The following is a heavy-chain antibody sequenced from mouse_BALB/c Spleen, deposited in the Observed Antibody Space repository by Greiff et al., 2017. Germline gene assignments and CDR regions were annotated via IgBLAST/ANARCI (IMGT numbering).Heavy chain of an antibody. CDR2: ISSGSSTI. CDR3: ARAYYRIPYYAMDY. J-gene: IGHJ4*01. Sequence: EVKLVESGGGLVKPGGSLKLSCAASGFTFSSFGMHWVRQAPEKGLEWVAYISSGSSTIYYADTVKGRFTISRDNPKNTLFLQMTSLRSEDTAMYYCARAYYRIPYYAMDYWGQGTSVTVSS. CDR1: GFTFSSFG. D-gene: IGHD2-14*01. V-gene: IGHV5-17*02.